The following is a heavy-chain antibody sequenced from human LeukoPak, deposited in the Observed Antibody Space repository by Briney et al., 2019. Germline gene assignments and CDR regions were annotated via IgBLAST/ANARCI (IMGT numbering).Heavy chain of an antibody. CDR1: GFTFSSYN. Sequence: GGALRVSCAPSGFTFSSYNMNWVREAPGEGLECVSYISSSRSTIYYADSVKDRFTISRENAKNSLYLQMNSLRAEDTAVYYCARGTSGDYWGQGTLVTVSS. CDR3: ARGTSGDY. V-gene: IGHV3-48*01. D-gene: IGHD1-14*01. J-gene: IGHJ4*02. CDR2: ISSSRSTI.